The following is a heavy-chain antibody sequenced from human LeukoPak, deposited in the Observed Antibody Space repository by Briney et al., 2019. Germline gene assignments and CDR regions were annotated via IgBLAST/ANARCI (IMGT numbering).Heavy chain of an antibody. CDR3: ARDEWLRRNWFDP. V-gene: IGHV4-34*01. CDR2: INHSGST. D-gene: IGHD5-12*01. J-gene: IGHJ5*02. Sequence: SETLSLTCAVYGGSFSGYYWSWIRQPPGKGLEWIGEINHSGSTNYNPSLKSRVTISVDTSKNQFSLKLSPVTAADTAVYYCARDEWLRRNWFDPWGQGTLVTVSS. CDR1: GGSFSGYY.